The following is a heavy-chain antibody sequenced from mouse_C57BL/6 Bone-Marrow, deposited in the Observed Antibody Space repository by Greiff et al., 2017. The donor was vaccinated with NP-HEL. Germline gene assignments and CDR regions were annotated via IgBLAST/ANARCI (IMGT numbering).Heavy chain of an antibody. D-gene: IGHD1-1*01. CDR3: FITTRYFDV. CDR1: GFTFSNYW. J-gene: IGHJ1*03. V-gene: IGHV6-3*01. Sequence: EVKLQESGGGLVQPGGSMKLSCVASGFTFSNYWMNWVRQSPEKGLEWVAQIRLKSDNYATHYAESVKGRFTISRDDSKSSVYLQMNNLRAEDTGIYYCFITTRYFDVWGTGTTVTVSS. CDR2: IRLKSDNYAT.